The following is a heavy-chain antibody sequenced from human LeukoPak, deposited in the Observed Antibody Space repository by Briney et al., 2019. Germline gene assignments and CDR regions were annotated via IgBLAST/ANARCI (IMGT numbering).Heavy chain of an antibody. CDR1: GFTFSSYA. CDR3: ARDTGSYYEYYFDY. Sequence: PGGSLRLSCAASGFTFSSYAMSWVRQAPGKGLEWVSAINDRGGAKFYADSVKGRFTISRDNSKNTLYLQMNSLRAEDTAVYYCARDTGSYYEYYFDYWGQGTLVTVSS. V-gene: IGHV3-23*01. J-gene: IGHJ4*02. D-gene: IGHD1-26*01. CDR2: INDRGGAK.